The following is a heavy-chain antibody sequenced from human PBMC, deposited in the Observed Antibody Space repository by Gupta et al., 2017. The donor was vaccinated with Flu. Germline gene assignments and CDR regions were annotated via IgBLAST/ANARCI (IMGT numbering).Heavy chain of an antibody. V-gene: IGHV2-5*01. J-gene: IGHJ4*02. CDR2: IYWNDDR. CDR1: GFSVGSSEVG. D-gene: IGHD2-8*01. CDR3: AHRVSSKAYTSRPSFDF. Sequence: QITLKESGPTLVKSTQTLTLSCTVSGFSVGSSEVGVAWVRQAPGKALEWLALIYWNDDRRYSPFRKKRLTITRDTYKNQVFLTMTNVDPVDKATYFCAHRVSSKAYTSRPSFDFWGQGTLVTVSS.